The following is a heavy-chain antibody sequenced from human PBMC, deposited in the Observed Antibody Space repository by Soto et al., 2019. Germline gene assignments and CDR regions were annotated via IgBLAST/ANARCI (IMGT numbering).Heavy chain of an antibody. CDR3: ARAPYGSSLEY. J-gene: IGHJ4*02. CDR1: GYTITSYA. D-gene: IGHD4-17*01. V-gene: IGHV1-3*01. CDR2: INVGNGNT. Sequence: ASVKVSCKASGYTITSYAMHWVRQAPGQRLEWMGWINVGNGNTYYSQKFQGRVTIIRDTSASTAYMELSSLRSEDTAVYYCARAPYGSSLEYWGQGTLVTVSS.